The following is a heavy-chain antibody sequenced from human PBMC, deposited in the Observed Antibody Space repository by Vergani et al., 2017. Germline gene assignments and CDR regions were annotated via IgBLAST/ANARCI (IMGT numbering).Heavy chain of an antibody. CDR1: GGSFTSYH. CDR3: ARVNTETNGHLYYYYYMDV. CDR2: IDHTGRP. V-gene: IGHV4-34*01. J-gene: IGHJ6*03. Sequence: QVQLQQWGGGLLKPSETLSLTCVVNGGSFTSYHWTWIRQSPGEGLEWVGDIDHTGRPDYNPSLKSRLTMSVGKSRNQFSLTLNSVTATDTAIYFCARVNTETNGHLYYYYYMDVWGQGTAVTVSS. D-gene: IGHD4-11*01.